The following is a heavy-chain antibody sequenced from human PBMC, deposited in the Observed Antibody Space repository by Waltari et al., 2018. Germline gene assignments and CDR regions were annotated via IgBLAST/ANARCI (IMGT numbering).Heavy chain of an antibody. Sequence: QVQLVQSGAEVKKPGSSVKVSCKASGGTFSSYAISWVRQAPGQGLEWMGRSIPCLGKASYAQKFQGRVTITADKSTSTAYMELSSLRSEDTAVYYCASRYSSSSWTKWPYYYGMDVWGQGTTVTVSS. J-gene: IGHJ6*02. CDR3: ASRYSSSSWTKWPYYYGMDV. CDR2: SIPCLGKA. V-gene: IGHV1-69*09. CDR1: GGTFSSYA. D-gene: IGHD6-6*01.